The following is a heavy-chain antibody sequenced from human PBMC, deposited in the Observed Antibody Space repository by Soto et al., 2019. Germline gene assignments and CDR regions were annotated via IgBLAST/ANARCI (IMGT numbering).Heavy chain of an antibody. CDR3: AREGTILGEHC. D-gene: IGHD3-16*01. CDR1: GYTFTSYD. CDR2: MNPNSGNT. Sequence: QVQLVQSGAEVKKPGASVRVSCKASGYTFTSYDINWVRQATGQGLEWMGWMNPNSGNTGYAQKFQGRVTRTRNTPRSTAYMGGSSVKCEDTAVYYGAREGTILGEHCWVKGTLVTVSS. V-gene: IGHV1-8*01. J-gene: IGHJ4*02.